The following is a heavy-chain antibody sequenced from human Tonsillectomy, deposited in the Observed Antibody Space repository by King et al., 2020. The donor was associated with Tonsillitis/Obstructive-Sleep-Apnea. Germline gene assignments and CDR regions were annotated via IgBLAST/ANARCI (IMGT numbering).Heavy chain of an antibody. CDR3: TGDSGPPYYDFWSGYLSDYYYYYMDV. CDR1: GFTFGDYA. CDR2: IRSKAYGGTT. J-gene: IGHJ6*03. D-gene: IGHD3-3*01. Sequence: VQLVESGGGLVKPGRSLRLSCTASGFTFGDYAMSWFRQAPGKGLEWVGFIRSKAYGGTTEYAASVKGRFTISRDDSKSIAYLQMNSLKTEDTAGDYCTGDSGPPYYDFWSGYLSDYYYYYMDVWGKGTTVTVSS. V-gene: IGHV3-49*05.